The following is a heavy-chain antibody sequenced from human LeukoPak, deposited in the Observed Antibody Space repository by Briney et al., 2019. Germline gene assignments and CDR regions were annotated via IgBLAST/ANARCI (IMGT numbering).Heavy chain of an antibody. J-gene: IGHJ4*02. CDR3: ARDRGITGYSSGWSPILNFDY. CDR2: IYYSGST. CDR1: GGSISSSSYY. Sequence: SETLSLTCTVSGGSISSSSYYWGWIRQPPGKGLEWIGSIYYSGSTYYNPSLKSRVTISVDTSKNQFSLKLSSVTAADTAVYYCARDRGITGYSSGWSPILNFDYWGQGTLVTVSS. D-gene: IGHD6-19*01. V-gene: IGHV4-39*07.